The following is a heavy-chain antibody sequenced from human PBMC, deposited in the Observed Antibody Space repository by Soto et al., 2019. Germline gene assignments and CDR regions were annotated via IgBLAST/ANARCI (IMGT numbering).Heavy chain of an antibody. D-gene: IGHD2-15*01. Sequence: QVQLVESGGGVVQPGRSLRLSYAASGFTFSTYVMHWVRQAPGKGLEWVALTSYDGSNKYYADSVKGRFTISRDNSKNTLYLQMNSLRAEDTAVYYCARDRSVVVVPATPDYWGQGTLVTVSS. CDR2: TSYDGSNK. CDR3: ARDRSVVVVPATPDY. V-gene: IGHV3-30-3*01. CDR1: GFTFSTYV. J-gene: IGHJ4*02.